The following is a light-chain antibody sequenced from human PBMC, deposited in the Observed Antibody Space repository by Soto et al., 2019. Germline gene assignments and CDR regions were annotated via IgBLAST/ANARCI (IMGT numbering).Light chain of an antibody. Sequence: QTVVTQESSLAVSPGGTVTLTCGSSTGSVTSGHYPYWFQKKPGQAPRTLLYDTNNKHSWTPARFSGSLVGGKAALTLSGAQPQDEADYYCMISFGSARILGGGTKVTVL. CDR1: TGSVTSGHY. CDR3: MISFGSARI. J-gene: IGLJ2*01. V-gene: IGLV7-46*01. CDR2: DTN.